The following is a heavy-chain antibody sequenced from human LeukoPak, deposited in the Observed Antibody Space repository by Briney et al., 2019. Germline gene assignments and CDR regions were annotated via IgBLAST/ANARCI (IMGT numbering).Heavy chain of an antibody. J-gene: IGHJ3*02. CDR1: GGSISSYY. CDR2: IYTSGST. CDR3: ARGARLRLGELSPRVHAFDI. Sequence: SETLSLTCTVSGGSISSYYWSWIRQPAGKGLEWIGRIYTSGSTNYNPSLKSRVTMSVDTSKNRFSLKLSSVTAADTAVYYCARGARLRLGELSPRVHAFDIWGQGTMVTVSS. V-gene: IGHV4-4*07. D-gene: IGHD3-16*02.